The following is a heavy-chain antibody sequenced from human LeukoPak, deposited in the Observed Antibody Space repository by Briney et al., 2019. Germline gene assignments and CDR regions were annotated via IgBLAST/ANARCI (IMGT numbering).Heavy chain of an antibody. CDR3: ARRGSSSDKFDY. CDR2: IYYSGST. Sequence: PSETLSLTCTVSGGSISSSSYYWGWIRQPPGTGLEWIGSIYYSGSTYYNPSLKSRVTISVDTSKNQFSLKLSSVTAADTAVYYCARRGSSSDKFDYWGQGTLVTVSS. D-gene: IGHD6-13*01. V-gene: IGHV4-39*01. CDR1: GGSISSSSYY. J-gene: IGHJ4*02.